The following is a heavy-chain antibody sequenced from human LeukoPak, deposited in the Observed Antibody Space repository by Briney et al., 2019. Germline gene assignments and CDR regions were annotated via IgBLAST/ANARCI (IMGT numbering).Heavy chain of an antibody. Sequence: SETLSLTCAVYGGSFSGYYWSWIRRPPGKGLEWIGEINHSGSTNYNPSLKSRVTISVDTSKNQFSLKLSSVTAADTAVYYCARDGMAAAGNLWGQGTLVTVSS. CDR1: GGSFSGYY. D-gene: IGHD6-13*01. V-gene: IGHV4-34*01. CDR2: INHSGST. J-gene: IGHJ4*02. CDR3: ARDGMAAAGNL.